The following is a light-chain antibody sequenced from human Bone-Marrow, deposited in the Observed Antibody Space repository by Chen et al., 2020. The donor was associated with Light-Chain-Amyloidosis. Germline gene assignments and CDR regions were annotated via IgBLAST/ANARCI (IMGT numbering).Light chain of an antibody. Sequence: EIVMTQSPATLSVSPGERATLSCRASQSVSSNLAWYQQNPGQAPRLLIYGASTRATGIPASFSGSGSGTEFTLTISSLQSEDFAVYYCQQYNGRFTFGPGTKVDIK. CDR2: GAS. CDR3: QQYNGRFT. V-gene: IGKV3-15*01. J-gene: IGKJ3*01. CDR1: QSVSSN.